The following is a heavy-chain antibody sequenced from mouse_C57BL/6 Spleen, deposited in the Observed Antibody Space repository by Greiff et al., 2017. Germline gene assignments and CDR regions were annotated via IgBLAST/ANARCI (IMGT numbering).Heavy chain of an antibody. CDR1: GYTFTSYG. CDR2: IYPRSGNT. CDR3: ATMVTTTTGFFDY. J-gene: IGHJ2*01. D-gene: IGHD2-2*01. V-gene: IGHV1-81*01. Sequence: VQGVESGAELARPGASVKLSCKASGYTFTSYGISWVKQRTGQGLEWIGEIYPRSGNTYYNEKFKGKATLTADKSSSTAYMELRSLTSEDSAVYFCATMVTTTTGFFDYWGQGTTLTVSS.